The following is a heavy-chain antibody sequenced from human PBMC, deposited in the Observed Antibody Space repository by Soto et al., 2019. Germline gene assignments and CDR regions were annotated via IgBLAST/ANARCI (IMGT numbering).Heavy chain of an antibody. V-gene: IGHV4-31*03. CDR2: IYYSGST. CDR3: ARASVGIVPSAMRVQWFDP. Sequence: PQSLSLTCTVSGPSTSIGASYWSWIRQHPGKGLEWIGYIYYSGSTYYNPSLKSRVTISVDTSKNQFSLKLSSVTAADTAVYYCARASVGIVPSAMRVQWFDPWGKGTLVNV. CDR1: GPSTSIGASY. J-gene: IGHJ5*02. D-gene: IGHD2-2*01.